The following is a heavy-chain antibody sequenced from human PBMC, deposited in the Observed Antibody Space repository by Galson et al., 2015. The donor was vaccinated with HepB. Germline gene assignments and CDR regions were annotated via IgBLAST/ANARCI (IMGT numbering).Heavy chain of an antibody. D-gene: IGHD3-9*01. Sequence: KVSCKASGGTFSSYAISWVRQAPGQGLEWMEGIIPIFGIANYAQKFQGRVTITADESTSTAYMELSSLRSEDTAVYYCARVLRYFDWFMWFDPWGQGTLVTVSS. CDR1: GGTFSSYA. V-gene: IGHV1-69*01. CDR3: ARVLRYFDWFMWFDP. CDR2: IIPIFGIA. J-gene: IGHJ5*02.